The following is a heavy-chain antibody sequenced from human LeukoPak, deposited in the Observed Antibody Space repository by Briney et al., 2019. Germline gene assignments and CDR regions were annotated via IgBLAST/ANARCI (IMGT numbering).Heavy chain of an antibody. CDR2: INPNGGNT. CDR1: GFTFTAYY. D-gene: IGHD5-18*01. J-gene: IGHJ3*02. V-gene: IGHV1-46*01. CDR3: AREWGYSDRQSGDAFDI. Sequence: GASVKVSCKTSGFTFTAYYIHWVRQAPGQGLEWVGVINPNGGNTGYAQSLEGRVTVTRDTSTSTVSLELTRLRSEDTAVYYCAREWGYSDRQSGDAFDIWGQGTVVTVSS.